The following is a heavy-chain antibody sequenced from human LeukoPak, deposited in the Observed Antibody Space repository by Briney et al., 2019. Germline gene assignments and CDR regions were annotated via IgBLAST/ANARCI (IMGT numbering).Heavy chain of an antibody. CDR1: GFTFSNYA. J-gene: IGHJ4*02. CDR2: ISGSGGST. Sequence: GGSLRLSCAASGFTFSNYAMSWVRQAPGKGLEWVSDISGSGGSTYYADSVKGRFTISRDNSKNTLNLQMNSLRAEDTAVCYCAKDWGLDYFDYWGQGTLVTVSS. D-gene: IGHD3-16*01. V-gene: IGHV3-23*01. CDR3: AKDWGLDYFDY.